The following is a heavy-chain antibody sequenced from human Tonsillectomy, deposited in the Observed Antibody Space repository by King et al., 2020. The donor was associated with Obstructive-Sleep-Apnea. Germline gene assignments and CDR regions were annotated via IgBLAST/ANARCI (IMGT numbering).Heavy chain of an antibody. D-gene: IGHD4-17*01. CDR2: FIPILGIA. CDR1: GGTFSSYA. V-gene: IGHV1-69*09. CDR3: ARGVTTGDFDL. Sequence: HVQLVESGAEVKKPGSSVKVSCKASGGTFSSYAISWVRQAPGQGLEWMGGFIPILGIANYAQKFQGRVTITADKSTSTAYMELSSLRSEDTAVYYCARGVTTGDFDLWGRGTLVTVSS. J-gene: IGHJ2*01.